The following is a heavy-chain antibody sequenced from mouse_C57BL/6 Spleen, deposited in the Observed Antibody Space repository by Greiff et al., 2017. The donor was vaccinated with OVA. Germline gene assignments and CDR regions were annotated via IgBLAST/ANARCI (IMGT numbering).Heavy chain of an antibody. D-gene: IGHD2-5*01. CDR3: ARSGSNYYFDY. CDR2: IYPGSGNT. J-gene: IGHJ2*01. CDR1: GYSFTSYY. Sequence: VKLVESGPELVKPGASVKISCKASGYSFTSYYIHWVKQRPGQGLEWIGWIYPGSGNTKYNEKFKGKATLTADTSSSTAYMQLSSLTSEDSAVYYCARSGSNYYFDYWGQGTTLTVSS. V-gene: IGHV1-66*01.